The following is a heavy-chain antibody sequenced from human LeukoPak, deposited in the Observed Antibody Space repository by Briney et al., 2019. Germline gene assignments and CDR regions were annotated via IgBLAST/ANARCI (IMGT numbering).Heavy chain of an antibody. Sequence: GGSLRLSCAASGFTVSSNYMSWVRQAPGKGLEWVSSISSSSSYIYYADSVKGRFTISRDNAKNSLYLQMNSLRAEDTAVYYCARRYYDFWSGYYPWGQGTLVTVSS. V-gene: IGHV3-21*01. D-gene: IGHD3-3*01. CDR2: ISSSSSYI. CDR3: ARRYYDFWSGYYP. CDR1: GFTVSSNY. J-gene: IGHJ5*02.